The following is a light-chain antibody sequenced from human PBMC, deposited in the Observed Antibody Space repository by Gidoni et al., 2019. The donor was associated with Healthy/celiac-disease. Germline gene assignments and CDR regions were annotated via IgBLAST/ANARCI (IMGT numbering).Light chain of an antibody. CDR2: DAS. J-gene: IGKJ2*01. CDR3: QQSYSTPYT. V-gene: IGKV1-39*01. CDR1: QSISSY. Sequence: DLQMTQSPSSLSASVGDRVTITCRASQSISSYLNWYQQKPGKAPKLLIYDASSLQSGVPSRFSGSGSGTDFTLTISSLQPEDFATYYCQQSYSTPYTFXXXTRLEIK.